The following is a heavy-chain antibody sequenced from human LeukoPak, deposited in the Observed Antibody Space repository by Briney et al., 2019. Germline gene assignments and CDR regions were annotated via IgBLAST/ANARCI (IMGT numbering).Heavy chain of an antibody. V-gene: IGHV4-4*07. D-gene: IGHD3-22*01. CDR1: GGSISSYY. CDR2: IYTSGST. Sequence: KTSETLSLTCTVSGGSISSYYWSWIRQPAGKGLEWIGRIYTSGSTNYNPSLKSRVTMSVDTSKNQFSLKLSSVTAADTAVYYCARDLYYDSTNGANAFDIWGQGTMVTVSS. J-gene: IGHJ3*02. CDR3: ARDLYYDSTNGANAFDI.